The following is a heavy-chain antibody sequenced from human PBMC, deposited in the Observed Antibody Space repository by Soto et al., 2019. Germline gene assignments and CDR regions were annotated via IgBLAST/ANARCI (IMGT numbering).Heavy chain of an antibody. D-gene: IGHD6-13*01. V-gene: IGHV4-59*01. Sequence: SETLPLTCTVSGGSISSYYWSWIRQPPGKGLEWIGYIYYSGSTNYNPSLKSRVTISVDTSKNQFSLKLSSVTAADTAVYYCARGGIAAAATRELFDYWGQGTLVTVSS. CDR3: ARGGIAAAATRELFDY. CDR2: IYYSGST. J-gene: IGHJ4*02. CDR1: GGSISSYY.